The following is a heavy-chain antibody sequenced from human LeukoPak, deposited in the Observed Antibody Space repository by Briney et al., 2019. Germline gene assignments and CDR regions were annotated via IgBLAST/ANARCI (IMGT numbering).Heavy chain of an antibody. CDR1: GYTFTGYY. D-gene: IGHD2-2*01. J-gene: IGHJ4*02. CDR3: ARARGGYCSSTSCRELGY. V-gene: IGHV1-2*02. Sequence: ASVKVSCTASGYTFTGYYMHWMRQAPGQGLEWMGWINPNSGGTNYAQKFQGRVTMTRDTSISTAYMELSRLRSDDTAVYYCARARGGYCSSTSCRELGYWGQGTLVTVSS. CDR2: INPNSGGT.